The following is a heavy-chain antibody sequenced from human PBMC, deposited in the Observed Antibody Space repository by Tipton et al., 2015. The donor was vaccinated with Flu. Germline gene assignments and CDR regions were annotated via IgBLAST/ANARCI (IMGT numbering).Heavy chain of an antibody. D-gene: IGHD3-10*01. J-gene: IGHJ4*02. CDR3: ASDPAGNYDNSADFTFDS. CDR1: GGGSVSSGSFY. CDR2: IFSNGRS. Sequence: TLSLTCTVSGGGSVSSGSFYWTWIRRPAGKGLEWIGQIFSNGRSNYNPSLKSRVTISTDTSKSQFSLTLTSVTAADTAVYYCASDPAGNYDNSADFTFDSWGQGTLVTVS. V-gene: IGHV4-61*09.